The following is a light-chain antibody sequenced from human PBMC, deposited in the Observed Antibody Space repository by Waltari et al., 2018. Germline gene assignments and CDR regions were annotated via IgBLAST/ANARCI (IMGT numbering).Light chain of an antibody. V-gene: IGKV2-30*02. Sequence: DVVMTQSPLSLPVTLGQPASISCQSSQSLVHSDGNTYLQWFQQRPGQSPRRLIYKVSYRDSGVPDRFSGRGSGTDFTLKISRVEAEDVGVYYCMQGTHWPYTFGQGTKLDIK. CDR3: MQGTHWPYT. J-gene: IGKJ2*01. CDR2: KVS. CDR1: QSLVHSDGNTY.